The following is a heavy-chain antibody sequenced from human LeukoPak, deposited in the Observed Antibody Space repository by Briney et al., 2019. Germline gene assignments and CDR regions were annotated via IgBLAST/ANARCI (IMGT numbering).Heavy chain of an antibody. V-gene: IGHV3-30-3*01. CDR2: ISYDGGNK. CDR3: ARDAYDKNGYYRIFDS. J-gene: IGHJ4*02. D-gene: IGHD3-22*01. Sequence: GRSLRLSCAASRFIFSTYAMHWVRQAPGKGLEWVAVISYDGGNKYFADSVKGRFTISRDNSKNTLYLQMNSLRADDTAVYYCARDAYDKNGYYRIFDSWGQGTLVTVSP. CDR1: RFIFSTYA.